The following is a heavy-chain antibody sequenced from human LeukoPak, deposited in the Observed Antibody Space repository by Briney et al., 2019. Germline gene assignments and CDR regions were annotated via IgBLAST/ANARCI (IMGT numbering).Heavy chain of an antibody. D-gene: IGHD3-10*01. CDR2: IQFDGSNN. CDR1: GFTFSSYG. Sequence: PGGSLRLSCAASGFTFSSYGMHWVRQAPGKGLEWVAFIQFDGSNNNYADSVKGRFTISRDNSKSTLCLQMNSLRAEDTAVYYCAKDRAPYYFDYWGQGTLVTVSS. CDR3: AKDRAPYYFDY. V-gene: IGHV3-30*02. J-gene: IGHJ4*02.